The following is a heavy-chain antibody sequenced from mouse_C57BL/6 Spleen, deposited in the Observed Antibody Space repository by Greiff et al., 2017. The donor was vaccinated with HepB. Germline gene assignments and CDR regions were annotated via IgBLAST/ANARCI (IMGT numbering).Heavy chain of an antibody. Sequence: EVQVVESGGGLVKPGGSLKLSCAASGFTFSSYTMSWVRQTPEKRLEWVATISGGGGNTYYPDSVKGRFTISRDNAKNTLYLQMSLLRSEDTALYYCARHRANYGTYWYFDVWGTGTTVTVAS. V-gene: IGHV5-9*01. D-gene: IGHD1-1*01. CDR1: GFTFSSYT. J-gene: IGHJ1*03. CDR3: ARHRANYGTYWYFDV. CDR2: ISGGGGNT.